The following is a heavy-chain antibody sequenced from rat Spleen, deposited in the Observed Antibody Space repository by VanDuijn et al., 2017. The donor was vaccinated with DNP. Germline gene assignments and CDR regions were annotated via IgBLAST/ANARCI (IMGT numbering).Heavy chain of an antibody. D-gene: IGHD1-3*01. CDR2: ITSSGGNT. V-gene: IGHV5-31*01. CDR1: GFTFKNYW. Sequence: EVQLVESGGDQVQPGRSLKLSCVDSGFTFKNYWMTWIRQVPGKGLEWIASITSSGGNTYYPDSVKGRFTISRDNAKNTLYLQMDSLRSEDTATYYCVRRFYGSYGLSGDGYFDYWGQGVMVTVSS. J-gene: IGHJ2*01. CDR3: VRRFYGSYGLSGDGYFDY.